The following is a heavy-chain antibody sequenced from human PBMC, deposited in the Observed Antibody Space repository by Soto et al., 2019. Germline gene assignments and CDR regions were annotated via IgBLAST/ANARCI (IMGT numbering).Heavy chain of an antibody. CDR1: GYTFTSYG. J-gene: IGHJ4*02. CDR2: ISAYNGNT. CDR3: ARETVEYSYGQQGLDY. Sequence: GASVKVSCKASGYTFTSYGISWVRQAPGQGLEWMGWISAYNGNTNYAQKLQGRVTMTTDTSTSTAYMELRSLRSDDTAVYYCARETVEYSYGQQGLDYWGQGTLVTVSS. V-gene: IGHV1-18*01. D-gene: IGHD5-18*01.